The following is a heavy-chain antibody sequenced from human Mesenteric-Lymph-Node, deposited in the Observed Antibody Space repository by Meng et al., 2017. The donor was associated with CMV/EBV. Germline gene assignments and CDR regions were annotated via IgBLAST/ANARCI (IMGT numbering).Heavy chain of an antibody. Sequence: GESLKISCAASGFMFSGYGMHWGRQAPGKGLEWVAFVRYDGSNKYYADSVRGRFTISRDNSKNTLYLEMNSLRVEDTAMYYCARVGVIAFDYWGQGTLVTVSS. CDR1: GFMFSGYG. CDR3: ARVGVIAFDY. V-gene: IGHV3-30*02. CDR2: VRYDGSNK. D-gene: IGHD2-21*01. J-gene: IGHJ4*02.